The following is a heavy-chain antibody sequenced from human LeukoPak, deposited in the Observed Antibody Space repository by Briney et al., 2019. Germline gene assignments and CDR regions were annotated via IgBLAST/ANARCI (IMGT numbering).Heavy chain of an antibody. CDR3: AKPRTNDYGGNFDC. Sequence: GGSLRLSCAASGFTFSSYSMNWVRQAPGKGLEWVSSISSSSSYIYYADSVKGRFTISRDNAKNSLFLQMDSLRAEDTAVYYCAKPRTNDYGGNFDCWGQGTLVTVSS. CDR1: GFTFSSYS. J-gene: IGHJ4*02. V-gene: IGHV3-21*01. CDR2: ISSSSSYI. D-gene: IGHD4-23*01.